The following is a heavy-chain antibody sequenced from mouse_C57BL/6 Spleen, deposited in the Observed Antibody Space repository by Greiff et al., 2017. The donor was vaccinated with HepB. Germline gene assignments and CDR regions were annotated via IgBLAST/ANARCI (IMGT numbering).Heavy chain of an antibody. CDR3: ALWLYYGSSYDY. J-gene: IGHJ2*01. D-gene: IGHD1-1*01. Sequence: VHVKQSGPVLVKPGPSVKISCKASGFTFTDYYMHWVKQSHGKSLEWIGLVYPYNGGTSYNQKFKGKATLTVDTSSSTAYMELNSLTSEDSAVYYCALWLYYGSSYDYWGQGTTLTVSS. CDR1: GFTFTDYY. V-gene: IGHV1-36*01. CDR2: VYPYNGGT.